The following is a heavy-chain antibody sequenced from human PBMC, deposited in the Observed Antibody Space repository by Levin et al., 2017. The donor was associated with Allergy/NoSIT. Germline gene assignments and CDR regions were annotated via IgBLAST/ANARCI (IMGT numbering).Heavy chain of an antibody. CDR2: TKQDGSEK. D-gene: IGHD2-15*01. J-gene: IGHJ4*02. Sequence: QAGGSLRLSCEASGFTFSSYWMSWVRQAPGKGLEWVANTKQDGSEKYYVDSVKGRFTISRDNAKSSLYLQMNSLRPEDTAVYYCARDRGYCSGGSCPSQNLFDYWGQGTLVTVSS. V-gene: IGHV3-7*01. CDR1: GFTFSSYW. CDR3: ARDRGYCSGGSCPSQNLFDY.